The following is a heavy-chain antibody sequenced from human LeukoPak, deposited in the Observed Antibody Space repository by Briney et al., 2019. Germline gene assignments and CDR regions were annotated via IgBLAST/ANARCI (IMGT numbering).Heavy chain of an antibody. V-gene: IGHV3-66*01. CDR1: GFTVSSNY. CDR3: ARDGARDRAFDI. D-gene: IGHD3-16*01. Sequence: PGGSLRLSCAASGFTVSSNYMSWVRQAPGKGLEWVSVIYSGGSTYYADSMKGRFTISRDNSKNTLYLQMNSLRAEDRAVYYCARDGARDRAFDIWGQGTMVTVSS. J-gene: IGHJ3*02. CDR2: IYSGGST.